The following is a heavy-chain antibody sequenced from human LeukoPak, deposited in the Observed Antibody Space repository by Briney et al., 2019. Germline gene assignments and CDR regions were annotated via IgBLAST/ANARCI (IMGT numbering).Heavy chain of an antibody. CDR3: ARDIRSGAAAPYYFDY. CDR1: GDSVSSNSAA. V-gene: IGHV6-1*01. CDR2: TYYRSKWCN. Sequence: SQTLSLTCAISGDSVSSNSAAWNWIRQSPSRGLEWLGRTYYRSKWCNDYAVSVKSRITINPDTSKNQFSLQLNSVTPEDTAVYYCARDIRSGAAAPYYFDYWGQGTLVTVSS. D-gene: IGHD6-13*01. J-gene: IGHJ4*02.